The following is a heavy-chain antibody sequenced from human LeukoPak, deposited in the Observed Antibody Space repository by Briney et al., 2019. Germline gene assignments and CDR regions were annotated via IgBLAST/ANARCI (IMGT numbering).Heavy chain of an antibody. V-gene: IGHV4-39*07. D-gene: IGHD3-22*01. CDR2: IYYSGST. J-gene: IGHJ4*02. Sequence: SETLSLTCTVSGGSISSSSYYWGWIRQPPGKGLEWIGSIYYSGSTYYNPSLKSRVTISVDTSKNQFSLKLSSVTAADTAVYYCARDVTMIVGVIPSYFDYWGQGTLVTVSS. CDR1: GGSISSSSYY. CDR3: ARDVTMIVGVIPSYFDY.